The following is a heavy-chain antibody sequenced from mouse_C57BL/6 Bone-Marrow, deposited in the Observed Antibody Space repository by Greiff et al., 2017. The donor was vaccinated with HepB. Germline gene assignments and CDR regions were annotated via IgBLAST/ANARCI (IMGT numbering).Heavy chain of an antibody. CDR3: ARAGGGSSPYAMDY. CDR1: GYTFTSYW. D-gene: IGHD1-1*01. CDR2: IDPNSGGT. V-gene: IGHV1-72*01. Sequence: QLQQPGAELVKPGASVKLSCKASGYTFTSYWMHWVKQRPGRGLEWIGRIDPNSGGTKYNEKFKSKATLTVDKPSSTAYMQLSSLTSEDSAVYDCARAGGGSSPYAMDYWGQGTSVTVSS. J-gene: IGHJ4*01.